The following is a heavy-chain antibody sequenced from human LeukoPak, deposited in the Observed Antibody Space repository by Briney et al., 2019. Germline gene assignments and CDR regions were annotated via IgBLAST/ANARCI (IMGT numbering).Heavy chain of an antibody. CDR1: GYTFTNYY. J-gene: IGHJ4*02. D-gene: IGHD1-26*01. CDR3: ARLNSGSYFYFDY. CDR2: INPSGGSA. V-gene: IGHV1-46*01. Sequence: ASVKVYCKASGYTFTNYYIHWVRQAPGQGLEWIGIINPSGGSATYAQRFQARVTMTRDTSTSTVYMELSSLSSDDTAVYYCARLNSGSYFYFDYWGQGTLVTVSS.